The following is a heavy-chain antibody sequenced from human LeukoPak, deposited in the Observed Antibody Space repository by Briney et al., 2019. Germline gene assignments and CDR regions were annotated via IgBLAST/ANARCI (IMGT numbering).Heavy chain of an antibody. Sequence: SVKVSCKASGDTFSSYGINWVRQAPGPGLEWMGGIIPIFGTANYAQNFQGRVTITSDASRSTAYMELNSLKSDDTAMYFCARVHRWMGEIRLGDSASDIWGKGQWSSSPQ. V-gene: IGHV1-69*13. D-gene: IGHD1-26*01. CDR1: GDTFSSYG. CDR3: ARVHRWMGEIRLGDSASDI. J-gene: IGHJ3*02. CDR2: IIPIFGTA.